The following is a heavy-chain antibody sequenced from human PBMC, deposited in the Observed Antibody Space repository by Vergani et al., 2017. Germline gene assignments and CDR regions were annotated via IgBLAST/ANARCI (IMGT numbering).Heavy chain of an antibody. J-gene: IGHJ5*02. CDR2: ISAYNGNT. CDR3: ARVGSQENLWFGVDP. Sequence: QVQLVQSGAEVKKPGASVKVSCKASGYTFTSYGISWVRQAPGQGLEWMGWISAYNGNTNYAQKLQGRVTMTRNNSISTAYMELSSLRSEDTAVYYCARVGSQENLWFGVDPWGQGTLVTVSS. V-gene: IGHV1-18*04. CDR1: GYTFTSYG. D-gene: IGHD3-10*01.